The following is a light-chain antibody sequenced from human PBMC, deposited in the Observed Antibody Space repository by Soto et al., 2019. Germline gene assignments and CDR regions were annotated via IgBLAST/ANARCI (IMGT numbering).Light chain of an antibody. CDR3: QQSYSTPLP. Sequence: DIQMTQSPSSLSASVGDRVTITCRASQSISSYLNWYQQKQGKAPKLLIYAASSLQSGVPSRFSGSGSGTDFTLTISSLQPEDFATYDCQQSYSTPLPFGGGTKVEIK. CDR2: AAS. CDR1: QSISSY. J-gene: IGKJ4*01. V-gene: IGKV1-39*01.